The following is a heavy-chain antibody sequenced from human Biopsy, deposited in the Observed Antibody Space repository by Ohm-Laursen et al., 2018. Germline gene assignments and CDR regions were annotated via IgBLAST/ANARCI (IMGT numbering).Heavy chain of an antibody. CDR1: GDSITRSY. V-gene: IGHV4-4*07. D-gene: IGHD3-22*01. CDR2: IYPGGST. CDR3: ASVVLGPTNDAFDL. J-gene: IGHJ3*01. Sequence: SETLSLTWTLSGDSITRSYWSWIRQSPGKGLEWIGRIYPGGSTNYNPSLKSRVTMSVDTSKKQLSLRLRSVTAADTAMYYCASVVLGPTNDAFDLWGQGTMVVVSS.